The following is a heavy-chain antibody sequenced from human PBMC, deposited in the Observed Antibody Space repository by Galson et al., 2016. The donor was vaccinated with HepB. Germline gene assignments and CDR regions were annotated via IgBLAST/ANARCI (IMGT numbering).Heavy chain of an antibody. V-gene: IGHV4-31*02. CDR3: AREMVTGTTNWFDP. Sequence: TRKDAGASINSGGSYWSWIRQHPGKGLEWIGYIYYRGTTYYNPSLKSRVTMSLDTSKRQFFLKLTSLTAADTAIYYCAREMVTGTTNWFDPWGQGTLVTVSS. CDR2: IYYRGTT. J-gene: IGHJ5*02. D-gene: IGHD1-14*01. CDR1: GASINSGGSY.